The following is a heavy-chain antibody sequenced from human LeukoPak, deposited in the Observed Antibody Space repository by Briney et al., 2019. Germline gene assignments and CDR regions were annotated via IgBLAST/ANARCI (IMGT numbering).Heavy chain of an antibody. CDR2: IYYSGST. CDR1: GGSLSSYY. V-gene: IGHV4-59*01. CDR3: ASGNWNFWFDY. Sequence: SETLSLTRTVSGGSLSSYYWSWIRQPPGKGLEWIGYIYYSGSTNYNPSLKSRVTISVDTSKNQYSLKLSSVTAADTAVYYCASGNWNFWFDYWGQGTLVTVSS. D-gene: IGHD1-7*01. J-gene: IGHJ4*02.